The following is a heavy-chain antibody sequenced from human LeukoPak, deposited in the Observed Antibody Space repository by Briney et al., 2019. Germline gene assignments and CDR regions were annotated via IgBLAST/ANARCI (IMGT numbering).Heavy chain of an antibody. CDR1: GDSINSGDYY. CDR2: IYYSGST. Sequence: PSQTLSLTCTVSGDSINSGDYYWSWIRQPPGTGLEWIGYIYYSGSTYYNPSLKSRVTISVDTSKNRFSLKLSSVTAADTAVYYCARDNGYGQLDSWGQGTLVTVSS. J-gene: IGHJ4*02. D-gene: IGHD2-15*01. CDR3: ARDNGYGQLDS. V-gene: IGHV4-30-4*01.